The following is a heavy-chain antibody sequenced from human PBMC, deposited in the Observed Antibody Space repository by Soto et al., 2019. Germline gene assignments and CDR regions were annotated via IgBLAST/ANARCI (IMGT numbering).Heavy chain of an antibody. CDR3: AGLYHYDSSGYYDY. CDR2: INPNSGAT. CDR1: GYMFTYYY. D-gene: IGHD3-22*01. J-gene: IGHJ4*02. Sequence: GASVKVSCKASGYMFTYYYIHWVRQGPGQGLEWMGIINPNSGATTYAQSFQGRVTMTRDTSTSTFHMELSSLTSEDTAVYYCAGLYHYDSSGYYDYWGQGTLVTVSS. V-gene: IGHV1-46*01.